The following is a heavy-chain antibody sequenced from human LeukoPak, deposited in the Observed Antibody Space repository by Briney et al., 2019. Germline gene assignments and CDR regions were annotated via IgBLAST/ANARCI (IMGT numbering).Heavy chain of an antibody. V-gene: IGHV3-30*18. D-gene: IGHD2-15*01. CDR1: GFTFSNYD. Sequence: PGGSLRLSCAASGFTFSNYDMHWVRQAPGKGLEWVAVISYDESDKYYADSVKGRFTISRDNSKNTLYLQMNSLRPEDTAVYYCAKGVVAATNAAYYGMDVWGQGTTVTVSS. CDR2: ISYDESDK. CDR3: AKGVVAATNAAYYGMDV. J-gene: IGHJ6*02.